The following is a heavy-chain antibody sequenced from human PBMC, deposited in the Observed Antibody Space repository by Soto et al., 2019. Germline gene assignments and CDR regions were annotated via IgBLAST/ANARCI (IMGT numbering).Heavy chain of an antibody. Sequence: PGGSLRLSCAASGFTFSSYAVHWVRQAPGKGLEWVAVISYDGSNKYYADSVKGRLTISRDNSKNTLYLQMNSLRAEDTAVYYCAREIGPNAGGAFDIWGQGTMVTVSS. CDR2: ISYDGSNK. J-gene: IGHJ3*02. CDR1: GFTFSSYA. D-gene: IGHD3-16*01. CDR3: AREIGPNAGGAFDI. V-gene: IGHV3-30-3*01.